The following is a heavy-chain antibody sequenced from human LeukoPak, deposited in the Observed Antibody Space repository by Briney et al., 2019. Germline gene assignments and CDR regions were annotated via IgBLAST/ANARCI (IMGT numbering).Heavy chain of an antibody. Sequence: SETLSLTCAVYGGSFSGYYWSWIRQPPGKGLEWIGEINHSGSTNYNPSLKSRVTISVDTSKNQFSLKLSSVTAADTAVYYCARNRYGAQDVTPYYFDYWGQGTLVTVSS. V-gene: IGHV4-34*01. D-gene: IGHD4-17*01. CDR1: GGSFSGYY. CDR2: INHSGST. CDR3: ARNRYGAQDVTPYYFDY. J-gene: IGHJ4*02.